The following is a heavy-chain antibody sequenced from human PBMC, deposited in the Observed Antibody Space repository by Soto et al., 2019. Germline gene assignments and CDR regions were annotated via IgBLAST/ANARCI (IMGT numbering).Heavy chain of an antibody. J-gene: IGHJ5*02. V-gene: IGHV3-30-3*01. CDR3: ARVGHTAWLVGFDP. CDR1: GFTFSSYA. D-gene: IGHD5-18*01. CDR2: ISYDGSNK. Sequence: PGGSLRLSCAASGFTFSSYAMHWVRQAPGKGLEWVAVISYDGSNKYYADSVKGRFTISRDNSKNTLYLQMNSLRAEDTAVYYCARVGHTAWLVGFDPWGQGT.